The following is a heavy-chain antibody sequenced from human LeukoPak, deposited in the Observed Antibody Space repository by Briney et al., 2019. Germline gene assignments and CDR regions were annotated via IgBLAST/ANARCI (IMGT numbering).Heavy chain of an antibody. V-gene: IGHV3-7*05. D-gene: IGHD3-10*01. CDR3: ARSREYFASGSGDY. CDR2: INQDGSEK. CDR1: RFTFSNYW. Sequence: PGGSLRLSCAASRFTFSNYWMSWVRQAPGKGLEWAANINQDGSEKYYVDSVRGRFSISRDNAKNSLYLQMNSLRAEDTAVYYCARSREYFASGSGDYWGQGTLVTVSS. J-gene: IGHJ4*02.